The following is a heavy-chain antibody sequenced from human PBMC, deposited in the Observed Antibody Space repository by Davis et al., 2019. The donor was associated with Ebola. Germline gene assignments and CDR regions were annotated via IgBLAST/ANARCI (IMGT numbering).Heavy chain of an antibody. V-gene: IGHV3-74*01. CDR1: GFTFSSYW. CDR3: ARGDYDYVWGSYRPQTFDY. CDR2: INSDGSST. D-gene: IGHD3-16*02. Sequence: GESLKISCAASGFTFSSYWMHWVRQAPGKGLVWVSRINSDGSSTSYADSVKGRFTISIDNAKNTLYLQMNSLRAEDTAVYYCARGDYDYVWGSYRPQTFDYWGQGTLVTVSS. J-gene: IGHJ4*02.